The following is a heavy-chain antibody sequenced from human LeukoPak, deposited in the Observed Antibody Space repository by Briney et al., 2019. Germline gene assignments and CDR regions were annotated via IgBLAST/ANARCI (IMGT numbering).Heavy chain of an antibody. CDR1: GFTFSSYA. V-gene: IGHV3-23*01. CDR3: ARTRRYCSSTSCYTLDY. CDR2: IGGSGGST. Sequence: TGGSLRLSCAASGFTFSSYAMSWVRQAPGKGLEWVSAIGGSGGSTYYADSVKGRFTISRDNSKNTLYLQMNSLRAEDTAVYYCARTRRYCSSTSCYTLDYWGQGTLVTVSS. D-gene: IGHD2-2*02. J-gene: IGHJ4*02.